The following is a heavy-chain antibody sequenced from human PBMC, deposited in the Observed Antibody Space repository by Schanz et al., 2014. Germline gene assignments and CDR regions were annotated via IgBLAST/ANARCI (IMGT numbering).Heavy chain of an antibody. J-gene: IGHJ6*04. CDR1: GFTFSNYG. Sequence: EVQLLESGGGLVKPGGSLRLSCEASGFTFSNYGMNWVRQAPEKGLEWVSYISSSSGTIYYADSVKGRFTISRDNAKNLLYLQMNGLRAEDTAVYFCARDLSSLIQGDVWGKGTTVTVSS. V-gene: IGHV3-48*01. CDR3: ARDLSSLIQGDV. D-gene: IGHD2-2*01. CDR2: ISSSSGTI.